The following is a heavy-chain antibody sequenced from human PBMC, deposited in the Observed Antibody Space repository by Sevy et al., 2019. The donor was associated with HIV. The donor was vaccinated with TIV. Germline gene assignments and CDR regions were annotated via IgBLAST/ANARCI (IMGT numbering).Heavy chain of an antibody. D-gene: IGHD3-10*01. CDR3: ASESYGSGSYYNSFDY. CDR2: IIPIFGTA. J-gene: IGHJ4*02. Sequence: ASVKVSCKASGGTFSSYAISWVRQAPGQGLEWMGGIIPIFGTANYAQKFQGRVTITADESTGTAYMELSSLRSEDTAVYYCASESYGSGSYYNSFDYWGQGTLVTVSS. V-gene: IGHV1-69*13. CDR1: GGTFSSYA.